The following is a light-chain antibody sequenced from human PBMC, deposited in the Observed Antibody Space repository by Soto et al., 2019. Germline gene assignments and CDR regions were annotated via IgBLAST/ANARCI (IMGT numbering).Light chain of an antibody. CDR3: LQYKIYPLS. V-gene: IGKV1-5*03. CDR1: QSLSGW. CDR2: KAS. Sequence: DIQMTQFPSTLSASVGDRVTITCRASQSLSGWLAWYQQRPGKAPKMLIHKASTLAVGVPSRFSGSDSGTEFTLTISSVQTDDFATYFCLQYKIYPLSFGGGTKVEIK. J-gene: IGKJ4*01.